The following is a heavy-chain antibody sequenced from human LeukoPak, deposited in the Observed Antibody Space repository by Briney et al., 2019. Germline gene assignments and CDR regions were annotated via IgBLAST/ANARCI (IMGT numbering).Heavy chain of an antibody. CDR1: GYTFTGYY. J-gene: IGHJ4*02. D-gene: IGHD1-1*01. CDR3: ARDVGEMLQPGQEDY. V-gene: IGHV1-2*06. Sequence: ASVKVSCKTSGYTFTGYYMHWVRQAPGHGLEWVGRLNPNNGATNFAQNFQDRVTMTRDMSITTVYMELSRLTSDDTAVYYCARDVGEMLQPGQEDYWGQGTLVTVSS. CDR2: LNPNNGAT.